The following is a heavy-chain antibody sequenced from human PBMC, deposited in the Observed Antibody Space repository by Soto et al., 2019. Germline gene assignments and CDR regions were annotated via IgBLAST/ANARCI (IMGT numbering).Heavy chain of an antibody. Sequence: SETQSLTCTVSGGSISSYYWSWIRQPPGKGLEWIGYIYYSGSTNYNPSLKSRVTISVDTSKNQFSLKLSSVTAADTAVYYCARRSIRNFDYWGQGTLVTVSS. CDR2: IYYSGST. D-gene: IGHD6-6*01. CDR1: GGSISSYY. J-gene: IGHJ4*02. CDR3: ARRSIRNFDY. V-gene: IGHV4-59*08.